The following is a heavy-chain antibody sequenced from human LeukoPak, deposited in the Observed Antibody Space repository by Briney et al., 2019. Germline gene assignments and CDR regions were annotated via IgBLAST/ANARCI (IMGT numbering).Heavy chain of an antibody. Sequence: SETLSLTCTVSGGSISNYYWSWIRQPPEKGLEWIGYIYYSGSTNYNPSLKSRLTISVDTSKNQFSLKLSSVTAADMAVYYCARSYGDYITGAYAFDVWGQGTMVTVSS. D-gene: IGHD4-17*01. CDR1: GGSISNYY. CDR2: IYYSGST. J-gene: IGHJ3*01. V-gene: IGHV4-59*08. CDR3: ARSYGDYITGAYAFDV.